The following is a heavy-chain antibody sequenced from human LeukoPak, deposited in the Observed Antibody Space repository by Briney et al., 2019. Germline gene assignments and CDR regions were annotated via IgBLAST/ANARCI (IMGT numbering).Heavy chain of an antibody. Sequence: ASVTVSCKASGYTFTDYYMHWVRQAPGQGLEWMGWINPNNGGTNYAQKFQGRVTMTSDTSISTAYMELSSLRSDDTAVYYCARFKGVVHGEYAFDIWGQGTMVTVSS. CDR1: GYTFTDYY. CDR3: ARFKGVVHGEYAFDI. D-gene: IGHD3-3*01. V-gene: IGHV1-2*02. J-gene: IGHJ3*02. CDR2: INPNNGGT.